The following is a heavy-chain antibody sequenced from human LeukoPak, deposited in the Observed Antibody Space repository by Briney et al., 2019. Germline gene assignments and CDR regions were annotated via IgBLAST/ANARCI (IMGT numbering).Heavy chain of an antibody. V-gene: IGHV3-66*01. CDR2: IYSGGTT. Sequence: TGGSLRLSCAASGFTVSSDYMSWVRQAPGKGLEWVSVIYSGGTTHYADSVKGRFTISRDNSKNTLYLQMNSLRAEDTAVYYCARGPYGSSGTPDAFDIWGQGTMVTVSS. CDR1: GFTVSSDY. CDR3: ARGPYGSSGTPDAFDI. J-gene: IGHJ3*02. D-gene: IGHD3-10*01.